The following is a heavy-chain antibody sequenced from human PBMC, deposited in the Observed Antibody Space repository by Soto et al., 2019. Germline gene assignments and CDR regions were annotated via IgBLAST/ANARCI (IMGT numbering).Heavy chain of an antibody. Sequence: QVQLQESGPGLVKPSETLSLTCTVSGGSISSYYWSWIRQPPGKGLEWIGYIYSSGLTTYNPSLRSRGTITVGTSKNQWSLKLSSVTAAYTAVYHCARVRHDYGAYDYMDVWGKGTTVTVSS. CDR1: GGSISSYY. CDR2: IYSSGLT. J-gene: IGHJ6*03. V-gene: IGHV4-59*01. CDR3: ARVRHDYGAYDYMDV. D-gene: IGHD4-17*01.